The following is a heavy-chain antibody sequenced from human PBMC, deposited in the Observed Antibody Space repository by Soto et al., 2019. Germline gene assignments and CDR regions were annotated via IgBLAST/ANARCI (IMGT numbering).Heavy chain of an antibody. J-gene: IGHJ4*01. V-gene: IGHV4-38-2*02. D-gene: IGHD6-19*01. Sequence: SETLSVTCSVSGYSSRSGSYWGCIRQPPGKGPEWIASIYHGGTTFYNPSLKSRVTLSVDTSNNQFSLKLTSVTAADTAVYYCARVHAMVVAGSTFDYWGHGTLVTVSS. CDR3: ARVHAMVVAGSTFDY. CDR2: IYHGGTT. CDR1: GYSSRSGSY.